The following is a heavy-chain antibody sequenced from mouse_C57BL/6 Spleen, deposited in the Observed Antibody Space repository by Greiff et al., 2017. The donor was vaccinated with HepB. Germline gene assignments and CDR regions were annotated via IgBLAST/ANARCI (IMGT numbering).Heavy chain of an antibody. CDR2: IDPSDSET. V-gene: IGHV1-52*01. J-gene: IGHJ2*01. CDR3: ARLEDSPRNYFDY. CDR1: GYTFTSYW. Sequence: QVQLQQPGAELVRPGSSVKLSCKASGYTFTSYWMHWVKQRPIQGLEWIGNIDPSDSETHYNQKFKDKARLTVDKSSSTAYMQLSSLTSEDSAVYYCARLEDSPRNYFDYWGQGTTLTVSS.